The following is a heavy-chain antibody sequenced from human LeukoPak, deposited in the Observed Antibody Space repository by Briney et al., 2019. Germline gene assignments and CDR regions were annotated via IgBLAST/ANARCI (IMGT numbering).Heavy chain of an antibody. V-gene: IGHV1-18*01. CDR2: VSIYNDNT. J-gene: IGHJ4*02. CDR3: ARTGHYQFDS. Sequence: SSVTVSCKASGYSFTDYDFSWVRQAPGQGLEWLGWVSIYNDNTNYAREFQDRITMTTDISTSTAYMELKSLTSDDTAVYFCARTGHYQFDSWGQGTLVTVSS. D-gene: IGHD3-9*01. CDR1: GYSFTDYD.